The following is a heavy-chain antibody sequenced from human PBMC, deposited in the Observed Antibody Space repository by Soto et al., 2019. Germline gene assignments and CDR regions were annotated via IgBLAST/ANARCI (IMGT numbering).Heavy chain of an antibody. CDR2: IYNSGGT. Sequence: QVQLQESGPGLVKPSQTLSLTCTVSGGSISSGGYYWSWIRQHPGKGLEWFGFIYNSGGTYYNPSLEMGGTIPVDTSTNQFSLELSFVTAADTAVDYCARQDGDYLDYWGQGALVTVSS. D-gene: IGHD4-17*01. J-gene: IGHJ4*02. CDR3: ARQDGDYLDY. V-gene: IGHV4-31*03. CDR1: GGSISSGGYY.